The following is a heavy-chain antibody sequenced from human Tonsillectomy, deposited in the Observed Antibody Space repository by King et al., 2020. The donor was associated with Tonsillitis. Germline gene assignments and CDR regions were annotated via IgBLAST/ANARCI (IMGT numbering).Heavy chain of an antibody. CDR2: IRDSGGRP. J-gene: IGHJ4*02. D-gene: IGHD2-15*01. CDR3: AKGVGGGGTCCIDF. Sequence: VQLVESGGGSVQPGGSLRLSCAASGCTFGSYGMTWVRQAPRRGREWVARIRDSGGRPYYADFVEGRFPASRDNSQNTFHLQMNRLRVEDPALYYCAKGVGGGGTCCIDFWGQGTRVTVSS. V-gene: IGHV3-23*04. CDR1: GCTFGSYG.